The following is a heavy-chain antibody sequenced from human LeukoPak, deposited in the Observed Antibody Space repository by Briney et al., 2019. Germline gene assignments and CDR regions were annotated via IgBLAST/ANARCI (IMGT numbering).Heavy chain of an antibody. D-gene: IGHD6-13*01. CDR2: IYHSGST. CDR1: AYSISSGYY. J-gene: IGHJ4*02. Sequence: SETLSLTCAVSAYSISSGYYWGWIRQPPGKGLEWIGSIYHSGSTYYNPSLKSRVTISVDTSKNQFSLKLSPVTAADTAVYYCAKVSSSWYGYFDYWGQGTLVTVSS. V-gene: IGHV4-38-2*01. CDR3: AKVSSSWYGYFDY.